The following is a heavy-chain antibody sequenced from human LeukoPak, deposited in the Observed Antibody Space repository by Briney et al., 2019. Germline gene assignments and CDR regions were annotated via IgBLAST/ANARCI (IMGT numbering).Heavy chain of an antibody. CDR3: ARDRTRVSSWFDP. J-gene: IGHJ5*02. D-gene: IGHD4-17*01. V-gene: IGHV1-18*01. CDR1: GGTFSSHA. Sequence: ASVKVSCKASGGTFSSHAFSWVRQAPGQGLEWMGWISAYNGNTNYAQKLQGRVTMTTDTSTSTAYMELRSLRSDDTAVYYCARDRTRVSSWFDPWGQGTLVTVSS. CDR2: ISAYNGNT.